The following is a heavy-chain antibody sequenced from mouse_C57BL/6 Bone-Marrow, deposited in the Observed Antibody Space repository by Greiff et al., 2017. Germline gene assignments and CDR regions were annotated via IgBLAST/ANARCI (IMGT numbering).Heavy chain of an antibody. V-gene: IGHV1-18*01. Sequence: VQLQQSGPELVKPGASVKIPCKASGYTFTDYNMDWVKQSDGKSLEWIGDINPNNGGTIYNQKFKGKATLTVYKSSSTAYMELRSLTAEDTAVYYCARRGLGRSYFDYWGQGTTLTVSS. CDR2: INPNNGGT. CDR1: GYTFTDYN. J-gene: IGHJ2*01. D-gene: IGHD4-1*01. CDR3: ARRGLGRSYFDY.